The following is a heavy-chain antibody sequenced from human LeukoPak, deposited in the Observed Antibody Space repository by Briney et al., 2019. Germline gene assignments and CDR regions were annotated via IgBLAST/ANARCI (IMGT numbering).Heavy chain of an antibody. J-gene: IGHJ5*02. CDR3: ARVPNRDSGYYDILTGYWVSWFDP. V-gene: IGHV1-8*01. CDR2: MNPNSGNT. D-gene: IGHD3-9*01. CDR1: GYTFTSYD. Sequence: ASVKVSCKASGYTFTSYDINWVRQATGQGLEWMGWMNPNSGNTGYAQKFQGRVTMTRNTSISTAYMELSSLRSEDTAVYYCARVPNRDSGYYDILTGYWVSWFDPWGQGTLVTVSS.